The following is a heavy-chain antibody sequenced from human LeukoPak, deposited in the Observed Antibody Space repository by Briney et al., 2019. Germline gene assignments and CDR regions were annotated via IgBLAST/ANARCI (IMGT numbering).Heavy chain of an antibody. J-gene: IGHJ3*02. Sequence: GGSLRLSCEVSGFTFDDHAINWVRQAPGKGLGWVANINWNGGSTGYGDSVKGRFTISRDNTKNSVFLQMHSLRGDDTALYYCARDMLLEGAFDIWGQGTMVIVSS. CDR2: INWNGGST. V-gene: IGHV3-20*04. CDR3: ARDMLLEGAFDI. CDR1: GFTFDDHA. D-gene: IGHD3-10*02.